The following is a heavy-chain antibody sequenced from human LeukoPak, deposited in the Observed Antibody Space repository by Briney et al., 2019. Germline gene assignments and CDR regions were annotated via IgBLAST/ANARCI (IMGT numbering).Heavy chain of an antibody. CDR3: ARVRSSGWPSPPGRFDP. J-gene: IGHJ5*02. V-gene: IGHV1-69*05. Sequence: SVKVSCKASGGTFSSYAISWVRQAPGQGLEWMGGIIPIFGTANYAQKFQGRVTITTDESTSTAYMELSSLRSEDTAVYYCARVRSSGWPSPPGRFDPWGQGTLVTVSS. CDR1: GGTFSSYA. D-gene: IGHD6-19*01. CDR2: IIPIFGTA.